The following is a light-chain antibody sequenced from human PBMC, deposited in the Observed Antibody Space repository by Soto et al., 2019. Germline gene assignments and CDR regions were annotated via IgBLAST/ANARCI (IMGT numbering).Light chain of an antibody. Sequence: QSARAQPGSVSGSPGQSITISCPGTSSDVGLYDYVSWYQQHPGKAPQLMIYAVSNRPSGVSNRFSASKSGNTASLFISGLQAEDEADYYCSSYTSDSSYVFGSGTKVTVL. CDR1: SSDVGLYDY. V-gene: IGLV2-14*01. CDR2: AVS. J-gene: IGLJ1*01. CDR3: SSYTSDSSYV.